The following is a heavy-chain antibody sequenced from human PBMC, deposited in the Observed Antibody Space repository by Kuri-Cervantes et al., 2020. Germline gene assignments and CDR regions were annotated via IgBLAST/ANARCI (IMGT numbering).Heavy chain of an antibody. CDR1: GGSISSGGYY. J-gene: IGHJ4*02. V-gene: IGHV4-31*03. CDR2: IYYSGSIYYSGST. D-gene: IGHD3-22*01. Sequence: SETLSLTCTVSGGSISSGGYYWTWIRQHPGKGLEWIGYIYYSGSIYYSGSTYYNPSLKSRVTISVDTSKNQFSLKLSSVTAADTAVYYCARGVSLSTMKAFDYWGQGTLVTVSS. CDR3: ARGVSLSTMKAFDY.